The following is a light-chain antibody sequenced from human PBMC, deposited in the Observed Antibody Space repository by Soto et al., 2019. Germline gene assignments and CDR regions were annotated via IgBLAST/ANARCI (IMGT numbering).Light chain of an antibody. V-gene: IGKV3-11*01. CDR1: QSVSSY. J-gene: IGKJ5*01. CDR3: QQRSNWPPIT. CDR2: DAS. Sequence: EIVLTQSPATLSLSPGERATLSCRASQSVSSYLAWYQQKPGQAPRLLIYDASNRAPGIPARFSRSGSGTAFTINISSLDPEDFAVYYCQQRSNWPPITFGHGPRLEIE.